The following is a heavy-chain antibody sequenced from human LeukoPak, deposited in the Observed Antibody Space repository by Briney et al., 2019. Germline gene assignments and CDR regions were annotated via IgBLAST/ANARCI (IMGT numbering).Heavy chain of an antibody. D-gene: IGHD6-6*01. CDR3: ASLSIAAPLDY. CDR1: GGTFSSYA. V-gene: IGHV1-69*13. Sequence: ASVKVSCKVSGGTFSSYAISWVRQAPGQGLEWMGGIIPIFGTANYAQKFQGRVMITADESTSTAYMELSSLRSEDTAVYYCASLSIAAPLDYWGQGTLVTVSS. CDR2: IIPIFGTA. J-gene: IGHJ4*02.